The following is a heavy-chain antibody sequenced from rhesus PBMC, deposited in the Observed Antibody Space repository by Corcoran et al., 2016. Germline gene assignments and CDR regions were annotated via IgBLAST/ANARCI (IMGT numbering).Heavy chain of an antibody. CDR1: GGSISDDYY. CDR2: IYGSGGGT. Sequence: QVQLQESGPGLVKPSETLSLTCAVSGGSISDDYYWSWIRQPPGKGLEWIGYIYGSGGGTNYNPSLKNRGTISIDPSKNQFSLKLSSVTAADTAVYYCARGPLYRNAEYFEFWGQGALVTVSS. J-gene: IGHJ1*01. D-gene: IGHD4-23*01. V-gene: IGHV4-106*01. CDR3: ARGPLYRNAEYFEF.